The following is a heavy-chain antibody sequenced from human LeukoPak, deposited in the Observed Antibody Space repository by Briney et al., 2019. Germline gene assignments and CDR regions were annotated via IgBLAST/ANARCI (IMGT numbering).Heavy chain of an antibody. Sequence: GGSLRLSCAASGFTFSSYAMTWVRQGPGKGLEWVSSISSSSSYIYYADSVKGRFTISRDNAKNSLYLQMNSLRAEDTAVYYCARDRDWELPFDYWGQRTLVTVSS. CDR3: ARDRDWELPFDY. D-gene: IGHD1-26*01. V-gene: IGHV3-21*01. CDR2: ISSSSSYI. J-gene: IGHJ4*02. CDR1: GFTFSSYA.